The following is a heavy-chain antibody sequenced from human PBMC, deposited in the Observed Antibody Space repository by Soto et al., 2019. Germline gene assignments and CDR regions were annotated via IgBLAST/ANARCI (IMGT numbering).Heavy chain of an antibody. V-gene: IGHV4-39*01. D-gene: IGHD2-15*01. Sequence: QLQLQESGPGLVKPSETLSLTCTVSGGCISSSSYYWGWIRQPPGKGLEWIGSIHYSGSTYYNPSLKSRVTISVDMSKNQFPLKLSSVTAADTAVYYCSVGYCSGGSCYSRQIDYWGQGTLVTVSS. CDR1: GGCISSSSYY. CDR2: IHYSGST. J-gene: IGHJ4*02. CDR3: SVGYCSGGSCYSRQIDY.